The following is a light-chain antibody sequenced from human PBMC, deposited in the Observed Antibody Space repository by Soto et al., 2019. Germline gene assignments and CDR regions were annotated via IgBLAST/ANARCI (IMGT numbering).Light chain of an antibody. CDR3: QHYNNWPPWT. V-gene: IGKV3-15*01. CDR1: QSVSSN. Sequence: EIVMTQSPVTLSVSPGERATLSCRASQSVSSNFAWYQQKPGQAPRLLIYGASTRATGVPARFSGSGSGTERTLTISSLQSEDFAVYYCQHYNNWPPWTFGQGTKVEIK. J-gene: IGKJ1*01. CDR2: GAS.